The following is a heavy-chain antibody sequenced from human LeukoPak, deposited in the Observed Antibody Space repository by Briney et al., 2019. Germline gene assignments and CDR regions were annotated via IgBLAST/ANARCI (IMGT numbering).Heavy chain of an antibody. D-gene: IGHD4-11*01. CDR3: ERLGYDYLLYYYMDV. J-gene: IGHJ6*03. CDR2: IYHSGST. CDR1: GYSISSGYY. V-gene: IGHV4-38-2*01. Sequence: SETLSLICAVSGYSISSGYYWGWIRQPPGKGLEWIGSIYHSGSTYYNPSLKSRVTISVDTSKNQFSLKLSSVTAADTAVYYCERLGYDYLLYYYMDVWGKGTTVTVSS.